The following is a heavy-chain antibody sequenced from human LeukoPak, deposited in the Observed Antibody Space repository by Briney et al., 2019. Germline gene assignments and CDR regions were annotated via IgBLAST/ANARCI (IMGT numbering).Heavy chain of an antibody. V-gene: IGHV4-59*01. Sequence: SSETLSLTCTVSGGSISSYYWSWIRQPPGKGLEWIGYIYYSGSTNYNPSLKSRVTISVDTSKNQFSLKLSSVTAADTAVYYCASWAYGDYAFDYWGQGTLVTVSS. CDR2: IYYSGST. D-gene: IGHD4-17*01. J-gene: IGHJ4*02. CDR3: ASWAYGDYAFDY. CDR1: GGSISSYY.